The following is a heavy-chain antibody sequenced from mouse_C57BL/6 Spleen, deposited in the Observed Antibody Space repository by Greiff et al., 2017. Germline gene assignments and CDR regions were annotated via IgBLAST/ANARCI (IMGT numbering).Heavy chain of an antibody. J-gene: IGHJ4*01. D-gene: IGHD2-3*01. CDR2: SRNKANDYTT. Sequence: EVQGVESGGGLVQSGRSLRLSCATSGFTFIDFYMEWVRQAPGKGLEWIAASRNKANDYTTEYSASVKGRFIVSRDTSQSILYLQMNALRAEDTAIYYCARDVDGYRAMDYWGQGTSVTVSS. CDR1: GFTFIDFY. CDR3: ARDVDGYRAMDY. V-gene: IGHV7-1*01.